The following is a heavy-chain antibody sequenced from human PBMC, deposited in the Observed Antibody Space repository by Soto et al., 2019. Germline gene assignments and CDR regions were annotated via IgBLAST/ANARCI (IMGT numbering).Heavy chain of an antibody. CDR3: ARDAPSHGYNRIFDV. J-gene: IGHJ4*02. CDR2: INPGGGTT. D-gene: IGHD5-12*01. V-gene: IGHV1-46*01. Sequence: ASVKVSCKASGYTFTNYYIHWLLQAPGQGLEWMAIINPGGGTTNYAQRIQGRVTMTRDTSTSTAYMELSSLTSEDTAVYFCARDAPSHGYNRIFDVWGQGTLVTVSS. CDR1: GYTFTNYY.